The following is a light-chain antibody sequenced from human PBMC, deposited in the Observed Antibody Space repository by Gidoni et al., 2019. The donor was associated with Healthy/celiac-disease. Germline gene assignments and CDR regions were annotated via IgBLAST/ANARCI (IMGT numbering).Light chain of an antibody. J-gene: IGLJ2*01. V-gene: IGLV2-8*01. Sequence: QSALTQPPSASGSPGQSVTISCPGTSSDVGGSNYVSWYQQHPGKAPKLMIYEVSKRPSGVPDRFSGSKSGNTASLTVSGLQAEDEADYYCSSYAGSNIYVVFGVGTKLTVL. CDR2: EVS. CDR3: SSYAGSNIYVV. CDR1: SSDVGGSNY.